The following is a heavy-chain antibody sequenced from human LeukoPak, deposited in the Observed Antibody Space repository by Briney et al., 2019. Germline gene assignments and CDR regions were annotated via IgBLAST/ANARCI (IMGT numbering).Heavy chain of an antibody. CDR1: GGSISSSSYY. CDR2: IYYSGST. V-gene: IGHV4-39*01. CDR3: ARQDGYQPDY. Sequence: SETLSLTCTVSGGSISSSSYYWGWIRQPPGKGLEWIGSIYYSGSTYYNPSFKSRVTISVDTSKNQFSLKLSSVTAADTAVYYCARQDGYQPDYWGQGTLVTVSS. D-gene: IGHD5-18*01. J-gene: IGHJ4*02.